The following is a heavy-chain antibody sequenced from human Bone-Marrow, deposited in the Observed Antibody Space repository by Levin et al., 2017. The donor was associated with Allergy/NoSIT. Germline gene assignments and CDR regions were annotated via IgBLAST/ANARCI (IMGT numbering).Heavy chain of an antibody. J-gene: IGHJ6*04. Sequence: GGSLRLSCAASGVTFSHYWMHWVRQAPGKGLVWVARINGAGTRTNYADSVRGRLTISRDNAKNTVYLQVNALSPEDTAVYFCATIEDNADYDYGEVQFYFDVWGKGTTVTVSS. CDR2: INGAGTRT. V-gene: IGHV3-74*01. CDR1: GVTFSHYW. D-gene: IGHD4-17*01. CDR3: ATIEDNADYDYGEVQFYFDV.